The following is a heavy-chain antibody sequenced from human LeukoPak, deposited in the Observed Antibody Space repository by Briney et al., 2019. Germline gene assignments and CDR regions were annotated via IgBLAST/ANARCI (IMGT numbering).Heavy chain of an antibody. CDR2: VRYDGSIK. D-gene: IGHD2-15*01. Sequence: GGSLRLSCAASGIIFSSYGMHWVRQAPGKGLEWVAFVRYDGSIKYYADSVKGRFTISRDNSKNTLYLQMNSLRGEDTAVYYCAKDARRVRDIGVVFGRGRGYMDVWGKGTTATISS. CDR1: GIIFSSYG. V-gene: IGHV3-30*02. J-gene: IGHJ6*03. CDR3: AKDARRVRDIGVVFGRGRGYMDV.